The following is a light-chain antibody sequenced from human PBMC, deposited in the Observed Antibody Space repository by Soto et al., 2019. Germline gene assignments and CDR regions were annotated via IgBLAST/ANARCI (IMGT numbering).Light chain of an antibody. V-gene: IGKV1-39*01. CDR1: QTISTF. CDR2: DAS. CDR3: QQSFSTPWT. Sequence: DIHMTQSPSSLSASVGDRVTLTCRASQTISTFLNWYQHKPGKAPKLLIFDASNLHSGVPSRFSGSGSGTDFTLTISSLQPEDFATYSCQQSFSTPWTFGQGTRWIS. J-gene: IGKJ1*01.